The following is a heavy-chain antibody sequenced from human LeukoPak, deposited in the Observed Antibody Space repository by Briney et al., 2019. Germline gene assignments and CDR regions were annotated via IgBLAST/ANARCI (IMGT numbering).Heavy chain of an antibody. D-gene: IGHD6-19*01. CDR3: ASVNRPPYSSGWWTAADY. V-gene: IGHV4-61*02. Sequence: SETLSLTCTVSGGSISSGSYYWSWIRQPAGKGLEWIGRIYTSGSTNYNPSLKSRVTISVDTSKNQFSLKLSSVTAADTAVYYCASVNRPPYSSGWWTAADYWGQGTLVTVSS. CDR2: IYTSGST. CDR1: GGSISSGSYY. J-gene: IGHJ4*02.